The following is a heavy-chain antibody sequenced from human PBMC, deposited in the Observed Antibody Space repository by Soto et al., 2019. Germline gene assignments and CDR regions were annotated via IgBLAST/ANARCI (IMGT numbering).Heavy chain of an antibody. CDR1: GGSISSSSYY. CDR2: IYYSGST. J-gene: IGHJ4*02. CDR3: VRQDPLYDYIWGSYLIDY. Sequence: PSETLSLTCTVSGGSISSSSYYWGWIRQPPGKGQEWIGSIYYSGSTYYKPSLKSRVTISVDTSKNQFSLKLSSVTAADTAVFYCVRQDPLYDYIWGSYLIDYWGQGTLVTVSS. D-gene: IGHD3-16*02. V-gene: IGHV4-39*01.